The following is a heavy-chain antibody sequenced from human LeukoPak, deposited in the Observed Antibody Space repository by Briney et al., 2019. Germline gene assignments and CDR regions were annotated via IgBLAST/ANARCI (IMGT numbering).Heavy chain of an antibody. CDR2: INTDGSST. D-gene: IGHD3-3*01. CDR3: ARGRPYYDFWSGYYSPKGNWFDP. J-gene: IGHJ5*02. CDR1: GFTFSSYW. V-gene: IGHV3-74*01. Sequence: GGSLRLSCAASGFTFSSYWMHWVRQAPGKGLVWVSRINTDGSSTSYADSEKGRFTIARDNAKNTLYLQMNSLRAEDTAVFYCARGRPYYDFWSGYYSPKGNWFDPWGQGTLVTVSS.